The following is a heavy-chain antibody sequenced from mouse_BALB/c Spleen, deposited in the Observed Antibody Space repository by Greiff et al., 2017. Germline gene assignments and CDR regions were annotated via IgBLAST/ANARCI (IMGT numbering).Heavy chain of an antibody. V-gene: IGHV3-2*02. Sequence: EVKLMESGPGLVKPSQSLSLTCTVTGYSITSDYAWNWIRQFPGNKLEWMGYISYSGSTSYNPSLKSRISITRDTSKNQFFLQLNSVTTEDTATYYCARFLRGNAMDYWGQGTSVTVSS. CDR3: ARFLRGNAMDY. J-gene: IGHJ4*01. CDR2: ISYSGST. CDR1: GYSITSDYA.